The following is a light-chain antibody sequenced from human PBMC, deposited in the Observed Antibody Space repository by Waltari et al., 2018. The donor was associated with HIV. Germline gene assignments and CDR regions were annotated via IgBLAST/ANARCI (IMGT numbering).Light chain of an antibody. V-gene: IGLV2-11*01. Sequence: QSALTQPRSVSGSPGQSVTISCTGTSSDVGGYNYVSWYQQHPGKAPKLMIDDVSKRPAGVSDRFSGSKSGNTASLTISGLQAEDEADYYCCSYAGSYTLVFGGGTKLTVL. CDR1: SSDVGGYNY. CDR3: CSYAGSYTLV. J-gene: IGLJ3*02. CDR2: DVS.